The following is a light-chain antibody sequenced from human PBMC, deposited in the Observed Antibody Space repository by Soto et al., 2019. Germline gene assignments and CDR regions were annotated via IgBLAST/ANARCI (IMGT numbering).Light chain of an antibody. CDR1: QALSNY. Sequence: DIQLTQSQSVLSAPVGDTVTITCRASQALSNYLAWYQQKPGKAPDLLIYSASTLQSGAPSRFSGSGSETEFSLTIRALQPEDFATYYCQQLSRYPLTFGGGTKV. CDR2: SAS. V-gene: IGKV1-9*01. CDR3: QQLSRYPLT. J-gene: IGKJ4*01.